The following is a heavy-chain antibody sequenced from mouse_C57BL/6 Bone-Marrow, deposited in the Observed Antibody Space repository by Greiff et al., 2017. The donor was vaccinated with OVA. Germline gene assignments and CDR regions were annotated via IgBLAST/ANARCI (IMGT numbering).Heavy chain of an antibody. CDR3: ARGYPGDY. J-gene: IGHJ2*01. CDR2: ISNGGGST. Sequence: VQLKESGGGLVQPGGSLKLSCAASGFTFSDYYMYWVHQTPEKRLEWVAYISNGGGSTYYPDTVQGRFTISRDNAKNTLYLQMSRLKSEDTAMYYCARGYPGDYWGQGTTLTVSS. V-gene: IGHV5-12*01. CDR1: GFTFSDYY. D-gene: IGHD3-1*01.